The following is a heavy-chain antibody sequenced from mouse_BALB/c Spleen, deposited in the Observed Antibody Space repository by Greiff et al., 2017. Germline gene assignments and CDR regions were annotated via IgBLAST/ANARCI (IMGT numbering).Heavy chain of an antibody. D-gene: IGHD4-1*01. V-gene: IGHV3-2*02. CDR3: ARGLGQGYAMDY. CDR1: GYSITSDYA. Sequence: EVQLVESGPGLVKPSQSLSLTCTVTGYSITSDYAWNWIRQFPGNKLEWMGYISYSGSTSYNPSLKSRISITRDTSKNQFFLQLNSVTTEDTATYYCARGLGQGYAMDYWGQGTSVTVSS. J-gene: IGHJ4*01. CDR2: ISYSGST.